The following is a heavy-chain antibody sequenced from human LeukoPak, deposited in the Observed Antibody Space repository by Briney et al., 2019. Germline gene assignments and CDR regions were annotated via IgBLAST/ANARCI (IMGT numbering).Heavy chain of an antibody. V-gene: IGHV4-59*01. Sequence: PSETLSLTCTVSGGSISSYYWSWIRQPPGKGLEWIGYIYYSGSTNYSPSLKSRVTISVDTSKNQFSLKLSSVTAADTAVYYCARSGGIAAFDYWGQGTLVTVSS. J-gene: IGHJ4*02. D-gene: IGHD6-13*01. CDR1: GGSISSYY. CDR2: IYYSGST. CDR3: ARSGGIAAFDY.